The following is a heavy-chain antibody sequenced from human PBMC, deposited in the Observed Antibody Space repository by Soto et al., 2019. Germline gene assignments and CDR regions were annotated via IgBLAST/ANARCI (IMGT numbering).Heavy chain of an antibody. CDR3: ARHGYGSGSYRPFDY. D-gene: IGHD3-10*01. V-gene: IGHV4-59*08. CDR1: GGSISSYY. J-gene: IGHJ4*02. CDR2: IYYSEST. Sequence: SETLSLTCTVSGGSISSYYWSWIRQPPGKGLEWIGYIYYSESTNYNPSLKSRVTISVDTSKNQFSLKLSSVTAADTAVYYCARHGYGSGSYRPFDYWGQGTLVTVSS.